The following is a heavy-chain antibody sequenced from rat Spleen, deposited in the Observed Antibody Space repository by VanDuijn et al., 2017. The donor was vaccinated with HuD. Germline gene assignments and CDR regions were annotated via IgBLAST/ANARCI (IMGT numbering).Heavy chain of an antibody. CDR2: ISPSGGSN. D-gene: IGHD2-2*01. CDR1: GFTFSSFP. J-gene: IGHJ1*01. V-gene: IGHV5-46*01. CDR3: AGAGYLRDWYFDF. Sequence: EVQLVESGGGLVQPGRSLKLSCAASGFTFSSFPMAWVRQAPKKGLEWVASISPSGGSNYYPDSVKGRFTISRDKAKSTLYLQMDSMRSDDTATYFCAGAGYLRDWYFDFWGPGTMVTVSS.